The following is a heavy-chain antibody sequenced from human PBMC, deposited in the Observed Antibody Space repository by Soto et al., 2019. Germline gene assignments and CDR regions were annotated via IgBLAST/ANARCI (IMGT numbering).Heavy chain of an antibody. J-gene: IGHJ6*02. Sequence: PGGSLRLSCAASGFTFSSYAMSWVRQAPGKGLEWVSGFRTGGDDATTYYADPVKGRFTISRDNSKNTLYLQMNSLRAEDTAVYYCAKDLTTTVSQVLDVWGQGTTVTVSS. CDR1: GFTFSSYA. D-gene: IGHD3-9*01. CDR2: FRTGGDDATT. CDR3: AKDLTTTVSQVLDV. V-gene: IGHV3-23*01.